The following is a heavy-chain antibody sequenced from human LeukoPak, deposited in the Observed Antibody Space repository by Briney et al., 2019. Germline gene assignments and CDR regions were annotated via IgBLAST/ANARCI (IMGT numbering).Heavy chain of an antibody. J-gene: IGHJ6*02. CDR1: GFTFSSYW. D-gene: IGHD4-17*01. CDR3: ASVMTTPFYYYYGMDV. Sequence: GGSLRLSCAASGFTFSSYWMSWVRQAPGKGPEWVANMKEDGSGTYYLGSVKGRFTISRDNAKNSLYLQMNSLRAEDTAVYYCASVMTTPFYYYYGMDVWGQGTTVTVSS. V-gene: IGHV3-7*03. CDR2: MKEDGSGT.